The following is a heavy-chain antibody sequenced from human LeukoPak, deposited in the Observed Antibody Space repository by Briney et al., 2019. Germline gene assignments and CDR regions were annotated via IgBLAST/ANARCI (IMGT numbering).Heavy chain of an antibody. D-gene: IGHD6-19*01. CDR2: IYYSGST. Sequence: SQTLSLTCTVSGGSISSGDYYWSWICQPPGKGLEWIGYIYYSGSTYYNPSLKSRVTISVDTSKNQFSLKLSSVTAADTAVYYCAREYLAVAGNWYFDLWGRGTLVTVSS. J-gene: IGHJ2*01. CDR3: AREYLAVAGNWYFDL. V-gene: IGHV4-30-4*01. CDR1: GGSISSGDYY.